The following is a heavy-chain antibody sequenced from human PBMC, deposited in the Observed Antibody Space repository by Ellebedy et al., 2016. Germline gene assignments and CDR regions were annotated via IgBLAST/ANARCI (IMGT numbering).Heavy chain of an antibody. D-gene: IGHD6-6*01. J-gene: IGHJ4*02. CDR1: GFTFSSYA. V-gene: IGHV3-23*01. CDR3: AKGYRIAARGGVDY. Sequence: GGSLRLXCAASGFTFSSYAMSWVRQAPGKGLEWVSAISGSGGSTYYADSVKGRFTISRDNSKNTLYLQMNSLRAEDTAVYYCAKGYRIAARGGVDYWGQGTLVTVSS. CDR2: ISGSGGST.